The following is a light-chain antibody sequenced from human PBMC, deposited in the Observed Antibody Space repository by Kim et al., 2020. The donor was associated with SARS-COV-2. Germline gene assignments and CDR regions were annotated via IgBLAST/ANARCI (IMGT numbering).Light chain of an antibody. CDR3: QSYDSSLSGSV. Sequence: QGVTVSCAGSSSNIGAGYDVHWYQQLPGTAPKLHIYGNSDRPSGVPDRFSGSKSGTSASLAITGLQAEDEADYYCQSYDSSLSGSVLGGGTQLTVL. J-gene: IGLJ3*02. V-gene: IGLV1-40*01. CDR1: SSNIGAGYD. CDR2: GNS.